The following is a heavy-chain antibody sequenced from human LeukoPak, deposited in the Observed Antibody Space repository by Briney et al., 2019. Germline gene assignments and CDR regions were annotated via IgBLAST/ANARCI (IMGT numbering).Heavy chain of an antibody. V-gene: IGHV4-4*07. CDR1: GGSISSYY. J-gene: IGHJ5*02. CDR3: AKGREWFDP. D-gene: IGHD1-26*01. Sequence: PSETLSLTCTVSGGSISSYYWSWIRQPAGKGLEWIGRIYSTGSTNYNPSLKSRVTISVDTSKNQFSLKLSSVTAADTAVYYYAKGREWFDPWGQGTLVTVSS. CDR2: IYSTGST.